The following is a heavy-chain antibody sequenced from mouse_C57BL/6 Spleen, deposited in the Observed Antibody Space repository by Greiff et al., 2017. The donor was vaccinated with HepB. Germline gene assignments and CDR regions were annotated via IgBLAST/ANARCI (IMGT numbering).Heavy chain of an antibody. D-gene: IGHD2-4*01. J-gene: IGHJ3*01. V-gene: IGHV1-80*01. CDR2: IYPGDGDT. Sequence: VVESGASVKISCKASGYAFSSYWMNWVKQRPGKGLEWIGQIYPGDGDTNYNGKFKGKATLTADKSPSTAYMQLSSLTSEDSAVYFCARWGDYAGFAYWGQGTLVTVSA. CDR1: GYAFSSYW. CDR3: ARWGDYAGFAY.